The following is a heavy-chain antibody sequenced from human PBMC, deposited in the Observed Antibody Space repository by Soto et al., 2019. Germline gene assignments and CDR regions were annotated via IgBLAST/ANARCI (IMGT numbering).Heavy chain of an antibody. V-gene: IGHV3-21*01. CDR1: GFTFSSYS. CDR3: ARDCHPGIANDYYGMDV. J-gene: IGHJ6*02. CDR2: ISSSSSYI. D-gene: IGHD6-13*01. Sequence: GGSLRLSCAASGFTFSSYSMNWVRQAPGKGLEWVSSISSSSSYIYYADSVKGRFTISRDNAKNSLYLQMNSLRAEDTAVYYCARDCHPGIANDYYGMDVWGQGTTVTVSS.